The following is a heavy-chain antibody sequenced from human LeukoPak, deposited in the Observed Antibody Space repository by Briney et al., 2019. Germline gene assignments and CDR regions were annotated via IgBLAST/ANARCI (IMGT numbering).Heavy chain of an antibody. J-gene: IGHJ4*02. CDR2: IIPIFGTA. V-gene: IGHV1-69*05. D-gene: IGHD3-22*01. CDR3: ARGSLGLYYYDSSGYVHFDY. Sequence: ASVKVSCKASGGTFSSYAISWVRQAPGQGLEWMGRIIPIFGTANYAQTFQGRVTITTDESTSTAYMELSSLRSEDTAVYYCARGSLGLYYYDSSGYVHFDYWGQGTLVTVSS. CDR1: GGTFSSYA.